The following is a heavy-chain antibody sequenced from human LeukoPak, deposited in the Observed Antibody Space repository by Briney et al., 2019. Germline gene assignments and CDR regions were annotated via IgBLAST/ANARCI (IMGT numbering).Heavy chain of an antibody. V-gene: IGHV4-34*01. J-gene: IGHJ5*02. D-gene: IGHD6-13*01. CDR1: RFTFSNAW. CDR3: ARAPYSSSWYNWFDP. Sequence: GSLRLSCAASRFTFSNAWMSWVRQAPGKGLEWIGEINHSGSTNYNPSLKSRVTISVDTSKNQFSLKLSSVTAADTAVYYCARAPYSSSWYNWFDPWGQGTLVTVSS. CDR2: INHSGST.